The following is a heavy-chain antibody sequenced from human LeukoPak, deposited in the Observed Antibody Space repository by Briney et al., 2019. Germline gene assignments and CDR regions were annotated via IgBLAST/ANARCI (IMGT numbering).Heavy chain of an antibody. CDR3: ARDGRDGFIDY. D-gene: IGHD5-24*01. CDR1: GFPFSSYW. V-gene: IGHV3-7*01. CDR2: LNEDGSKR. J-gene: IGHJ4*02. Sequence: GGSLRLSCAASGFPFSSYWMSWVRQAPGKGLEWVANLNEDGSKRYYVASVKGRFTTSRDNAKNSLYLQMDSLTVEDTATYYCARDGRDGFIDYWGQGTLVTVSS.